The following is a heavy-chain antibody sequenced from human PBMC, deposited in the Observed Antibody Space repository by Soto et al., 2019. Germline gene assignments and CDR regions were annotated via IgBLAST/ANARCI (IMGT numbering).Heavy chain of an antibody. J-gene: IGHJ4*02. CDR3: ALDTYYDFWSGYYLDDY. D-gene: IGHD3-3*01. CDR2: INHSGST. Sequence: SETLSLTCAVYGGSFSGYYWSWIRQPPGKGLEWIGEINHSGSTNYNPSLKSRVTISVDTSKNQFSLKLSSVTAADTAVYYCALDTYYDFWSGYYLDDYWGQGTLVTVSS. CDR1: GGSFSGYY. V-gene: IGHV4-34*01.